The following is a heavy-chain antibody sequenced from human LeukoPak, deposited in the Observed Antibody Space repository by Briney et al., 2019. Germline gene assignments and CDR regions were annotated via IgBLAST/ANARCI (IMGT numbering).Heavy chain of an antibody. CDR3: ARRPLRYYYYGMDV. CDR1: GYTFTSYA. V-gene: IGHV7-4-1*02. J-gene: IGHJ6*02. Sequence: GASVKVSCKASGYTFTSYAMNWVRQAPGQGLEWMGWINTNTGNPTYPQGLTGRFVFSLDTSVSTAYLQISSLKAEDTAVYYCARRPLRYYYYGMDVWGQGTTVTVSS. CDR2: INTNTGNP.